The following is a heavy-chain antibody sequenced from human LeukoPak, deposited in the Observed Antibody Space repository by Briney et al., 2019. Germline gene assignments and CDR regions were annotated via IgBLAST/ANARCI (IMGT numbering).Heavy chain of an antibody. CDR1: GGSISSSSYY. V-gene: IGHV4-39*01. CDR2: IYYSGST. Sequence: PSETLSLTRTVSGGSISSSSYYWGWLRQPPGQGLEWIGSIYYSGSTYYNPSLKSRVTISVDTSKNQFSLKLSSVTAADTAVYYCARGPPKYSSSWYYWGQGTMVTVSS. D-gene: IGHD6-13*01. J-gene: IGHJ3*01. CDR3: ARGPPKYSSSWYY.